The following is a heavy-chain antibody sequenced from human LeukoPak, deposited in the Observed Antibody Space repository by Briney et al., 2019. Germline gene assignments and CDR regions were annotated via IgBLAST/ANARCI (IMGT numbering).Heavy chain of an antibody. V-gene: IGHV4-59*01. CDR1: GGSISSYY. J-gene: IGHJ4*02. CDR2: IYYSGST. CDR3: ARASGVSDWFRADY. Sequence: SETLSLTCTVSGGSISSYYWTWIRQPPGKGLEWIGYIYYSGSTNYNPSLKSRVTISLDTSKNQFSLKVRSVTAADTAVYCCARASGVSDWFRADYWGQGTLVTVSS. D-gene: IGHD3-9*01.